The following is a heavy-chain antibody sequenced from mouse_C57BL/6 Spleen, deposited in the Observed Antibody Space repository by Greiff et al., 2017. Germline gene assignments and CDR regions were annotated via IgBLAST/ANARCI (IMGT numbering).Heavy chain of an antibody. Sequence: VQLQQPGTELVKPGASVKLSCKASGYTFTSYWMHWVKQRPGQGLEWIGNINPSNGGTNYNEKFKSKATLTVDKSSSPAYMQLSSLTSEYAAVYYCARRRVYGNYVAGYWGQGTTLTVSS. CDR2: INPSNGGT. V-gene: IGHV1-53*01. CDR1: GYTFTSYW. CDR3: ARRRVYGNYVAGY. D-gene: IGHD2-1*01. J-gene: IGHJ2*01.